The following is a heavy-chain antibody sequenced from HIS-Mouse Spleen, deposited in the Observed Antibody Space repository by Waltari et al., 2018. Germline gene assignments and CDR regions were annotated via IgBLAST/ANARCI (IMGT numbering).Heavy chain of an antibody. CDR3: AREIPYSSSWYDWYFDL. CDR1: GGSISSSSYY. V-gene: IGHV4-39*07. J-gene: IGHJ2*01. CDR2: IDYSGAP. D-gene: IGHD6-13*01. Sequence: QLQLQESGPGLVKPSETLSLTCTVSGGSISSSSYYWGWIRQPPGKGLEWMGGIDYSGAPSANPAPKSRATISVDTAKNQFSRKLGSVTAADTAVYYCAREIPYSSSWYDWYFDLXXRGTLVTVSS.